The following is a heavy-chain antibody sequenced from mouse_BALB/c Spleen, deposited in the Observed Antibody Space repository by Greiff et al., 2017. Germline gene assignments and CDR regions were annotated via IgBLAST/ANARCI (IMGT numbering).Heavy chain of an antibody. J-gene: IGHJ2*01. Sequence: EVKLVESGGGLVQPGGSRKLSCAASGFTFSSFGMHWVRQAPEKGLEWVAYISSGSSTIYYADTVKGRFTISRDNPKNTLFLQMTSLRSEDTAMYYCARLREDYFDYWGQGTTLTVSS. CDR2: ISSGSSTI. CDR3: ARLREDYFDY. CDR1: GFTFSSFG. V-gene: IGHV5-17*02.